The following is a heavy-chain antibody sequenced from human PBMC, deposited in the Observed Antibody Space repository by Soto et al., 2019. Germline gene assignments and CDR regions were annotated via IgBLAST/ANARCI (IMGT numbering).Heavy chain of an antibody. CDR1: GGSLNSNSYY. D-gene: IGHD4-4*01. CDR2: VYNTGST. J-gene: IGHJ5*02. V-gene: IGHV4-39*01. Sequence: QLQLQESGPGLVKPSETLSLTCSVSGGSLNSNSYYWAWIRQSPGKGLEWLGSVYNTGSTYYNPSLETRIAISADTSTNQFSLQLPSVTAADSAVYFCARHPRPPDSRTPYSWFDPWGQGPQVTVSS. CDR3: ARHPRPPDSRTPYSWFDP.